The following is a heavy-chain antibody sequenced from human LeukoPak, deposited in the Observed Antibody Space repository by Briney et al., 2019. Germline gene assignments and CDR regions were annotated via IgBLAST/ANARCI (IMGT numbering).Heavy chain of an antibody. Sequence: SETLSLTCAVYGGSFSGYYWSWIRQPPGKGLGWIGEINHSGSTNYNPSLKSRVTISVDTSKNQFSLKLSSVTAADTAVYYCARGDILTGYFSLFDYWGQGTLVTVSS. J-gene: IGHJ4*02. CDR3: ARGDILTGYFSLFDY. V-gene: IGHV4-34*01. CDR1: GGSFSGYY. D-gene: IGHD3-9*01. CDR2: INHSGST.